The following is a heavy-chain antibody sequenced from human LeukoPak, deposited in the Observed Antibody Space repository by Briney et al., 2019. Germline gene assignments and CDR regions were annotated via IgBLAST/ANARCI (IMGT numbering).Heavy chain of an antibody. CDR2: ISGSGGST. Sequence: GGSLRLSCAASGFTFSSYAMSWVRQAPGKGLEWVSAISGSGGSTYYADSVKGRFTISRDNSKNTLYLQMNSLRAEDTAVYYXAXXXXXXXWXDPWXXGXLVTV. J-gene: IGHJ5*02. CDR3: AXXXXXXXWXDP. CDR1: GFTFSSYA. V-gene: IGHV3-23*01.